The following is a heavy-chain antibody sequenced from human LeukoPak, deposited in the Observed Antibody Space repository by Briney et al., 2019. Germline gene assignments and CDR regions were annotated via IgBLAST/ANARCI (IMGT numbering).Heavy chain of an antibody. Sequence: ASVKVSCKASGGAFSSYAISWVRQAPGQGLEWMGWISAYNGNTNYAQKLQGRVTMTTDTSTSTAYMELRSLRSDDTAVYYCARGRDDYYDSSGYYYYYYYMDVWGKGTTVTVSS. CDR3: ARGRDDYYDSSGYYYYYYYMDV. D-gene: IGHD3-22*01. J-gene: IGHJ6*03. V-gene: IGHV1-18*01. CDR1: GGAFSSYA. CDR2: ISAYNGNT.